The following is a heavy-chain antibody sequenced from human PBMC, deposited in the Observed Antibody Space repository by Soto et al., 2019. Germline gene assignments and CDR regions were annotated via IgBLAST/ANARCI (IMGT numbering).Heavy chain of an antibody. J-gene: IGHJ6*02. D-gene: IGHD5-18*01. CDR1: GFTFSSYA. CDR2: ISYDGSNK. CDR3: ARDLDTAMVTSYYYYGMDV. V-gene: IGHV3-30-3*01. Sequence: GGSLRLSCAASGFTFSSYAMHWVRQAPGKGLEWVAVISYDGSNKYYADSVKDRFTISRDNSKNTLYLQMNSLRAEDTAVYYCARDLDTAMVTSYYYYGMDVWGQGTTVTVSS.